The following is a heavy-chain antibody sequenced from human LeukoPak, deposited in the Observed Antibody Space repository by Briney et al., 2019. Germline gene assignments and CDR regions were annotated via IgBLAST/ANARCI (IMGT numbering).Heavy chain of an antibody. CDR2: MHSSGST. V-gene: IGHV4-4*07. CDR1: GASISNYY. D-gene: IGHD6-19*01. Sequence: SETLSLTCTVSGASISNYYWTWIRQPAGKGLEWIGRMHSSGSTIYNPSLKSRVTMSVDTSKNQFSLTLSSVTAADTAVYYCARTRSYYMDVWAKGTTVTVSS. CDR3: ARTRSYYMDV. J-gene: IGHJ6*03.